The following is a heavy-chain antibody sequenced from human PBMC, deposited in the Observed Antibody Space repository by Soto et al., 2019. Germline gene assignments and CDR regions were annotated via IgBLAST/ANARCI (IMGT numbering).Heavy chain of an antibody. V-gene: IGHV3-23*01. J-gene: IGHJ4*02. CDR3: AKPSREGTSYSSFDT. CDR2: ISGNGDKT. Sequence: EVQLLESGGGLAQPGGSLSLSCVVSGFTFRNYEMSWVRQAPGKGLEWVSIISGNGDKTDYADSVKGRFTISRVNSKNTLYLQMNSLRAEDTAVYDCAKPSREGTSYSSFDTWGQGTLVTVSS. CDR1: GFTFRNYE. D-gene: IGHD2-15*01.